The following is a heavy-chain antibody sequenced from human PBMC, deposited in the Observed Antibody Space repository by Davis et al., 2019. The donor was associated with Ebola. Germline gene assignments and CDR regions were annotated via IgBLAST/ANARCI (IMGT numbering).Heavy chain of an antibody. Sequence: GESLKISCAASGFTFSSYGMHWVRQAPGKGLEWVAVISYDGSNKYYADSVKGRFTISRDNSKNTLYLQMNSLRAEDTAVYYCAREGLQWLSLDYWGQGTLVTVSS. CDR3: AREGLQWLSLDY. J-gene: IGHJ4*02. CDR1: GFTFSSYG. D-gene: IGHD3-22*01. V-gene: IGHV3-30*03. CDR2: ISYDGSNK.